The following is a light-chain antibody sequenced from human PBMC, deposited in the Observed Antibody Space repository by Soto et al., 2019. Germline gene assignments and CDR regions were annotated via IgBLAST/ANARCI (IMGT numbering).Light chain of an antibody. V-gene: IGKV1D-16*01. CDR2: GAS. CDR1: QGISSW. Sequence: DIQMTQSPSSLSASVGDTVTITCRASQGISSWLVWYQQKPEKAPKSLIFGASNLERGVPSRFSGSVSGTYFTLTITSLQPEDFATYYCQQYKSYPLTFGGGTKVEIK. J-gene: IGKJ4*01. CDR3: QQYKSYPLT.